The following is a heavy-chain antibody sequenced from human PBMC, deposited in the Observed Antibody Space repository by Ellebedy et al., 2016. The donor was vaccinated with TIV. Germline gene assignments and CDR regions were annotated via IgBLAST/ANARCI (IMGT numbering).Heavy chain of an antibody. Sequence: GESLKISXAASGFTFSSSAMSWVRQAPGKGLEWVSAISGSGGSTYYADSVKGRFTISRDNSKNSLYLQMNSLRAEDTAVYYCAREILAWFDPWGQGTLVTVSS. CDR1: GFTFSSSA. CDR2: ISGSGGST. V-gene: IGHV3-23*01. J-gene: IGHJ5*02. CDR3: AREILAWFDP.